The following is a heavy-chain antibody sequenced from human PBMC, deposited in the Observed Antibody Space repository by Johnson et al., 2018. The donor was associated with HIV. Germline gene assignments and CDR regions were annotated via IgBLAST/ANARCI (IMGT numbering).Heavy chain of an antibody. Sequence: EVQLVESGGVVVQPGGSLRLSCAASGFTFDDYTMHWVRQAPGKGLEWVSLISWDGGSTYYADSAKGRFTISRDNSKNSLYLQMNSLITEDTALYYCAKGSLVGPNDAFDIWGQGTMVTVSS. CDR1: GFTFDDYT. J-gene: IGHJ3*02. CDR3: AKGSLVGPNDAFDI. CDR2: ISWDGGST. V-gene: IGHV3-43*01. D-gene: IGHD3-16*02.